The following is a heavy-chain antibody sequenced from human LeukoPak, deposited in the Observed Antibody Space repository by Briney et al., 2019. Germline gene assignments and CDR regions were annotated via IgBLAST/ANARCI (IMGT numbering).Heavy chain of an antibody. CDR2: ISSSGSTI. D-gene: IGHD3-10*01. J-gene: IGHJ4*02. V-gene: IGHV3-48*03. Sequence: GGSLRLSCAASGFTFSSYEMNWVRQAPGKGLEWVSYISSSGSTIYYADSVKGRFTISRDNAKNSLYLQMNSLRAEDTAVYYCARDRDYYGSGSYYGPWDHWGQGTLVTVSS. CDR1: GFTFSSYE. CDR3: ARDRDYYGSGSYYGPWDH.